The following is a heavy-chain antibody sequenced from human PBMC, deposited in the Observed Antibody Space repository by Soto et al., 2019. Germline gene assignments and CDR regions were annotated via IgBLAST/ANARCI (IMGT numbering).Heavy chain of an antibody. V-gene: IGHV3-30*18. CDR3: AKDYEYWSASVHDFFYSSTLRTFDP. Sequence: GGSLRLSCAASGFTFAHYAMHWVRHSPGKGLEWVAFMSHDENRKLYSDSVKGRFTISRDNSKSTLYLQMSRLRAEDTAVYYCAKDYEYWSASVHDFFYSSTLRTFDP. CDR2: MSHDENRK. J-gene: IGHJ5*02. CDR1: GFTFAHYA. D-gene: IGHD3-3*01.